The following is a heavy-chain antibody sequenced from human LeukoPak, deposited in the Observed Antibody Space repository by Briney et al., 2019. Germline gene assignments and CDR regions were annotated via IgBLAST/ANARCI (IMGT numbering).Heavy chain of an antibody. V-gene: IGHV3-30*04. CDR2: ISYDGSNK. D-gene: IGHD1-26*01. CDR3: ARRGPLYYGIDY. CDR1: GFTFSSYA. Sequence: PGGSLRLSCAASGFTFSSYAMHWVRQAPGKGLEWVAVISYDGSNKYYADSVKGRFTISRDNAKNSLYLQMNSLRAEDTAVYYCARRGPLYYGIDYWGQGTLVTVSS. J-gene: IGHJ4*02.